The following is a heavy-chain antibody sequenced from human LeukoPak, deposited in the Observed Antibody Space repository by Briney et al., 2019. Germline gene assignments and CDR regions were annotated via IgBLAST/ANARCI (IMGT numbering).Heavy chain of an antibody. CDR2: VCYNGNI. J-gene: IGHJ4*02. CDR1: GGSLNTITHY. Sequence: PSETLSLLRSVTGGSLNTITHYWASIRQTPGKGVGRNGGVCYNGNIYYNPSLKSRVPLSVDTSKNLFSPRLPSVSAPDTVLLFWAKHGEDDSGYYADFFDHCGQGTLVTVSS. V-gene: IGHV4-39*01. D-gene: IGHD3-22*01. CDR3: AKHGEDDSGYYADFFDH.